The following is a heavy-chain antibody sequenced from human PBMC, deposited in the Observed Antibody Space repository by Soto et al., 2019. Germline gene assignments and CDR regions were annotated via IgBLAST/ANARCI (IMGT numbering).Heavy chain of an antibody. V-gene: IGHV1-69*01. J-gene: IGHJ3*02. Sequence: QVQLVQSGAEVKKPGSSVKVSCKASGGTFSSHAISWVRQAPGQGLEWMGGIIPIFGTANYAQKFQGRVTITADESTSTAYMELSSLRSEDTAVYYCARGGEVGGYDYDAFDIWGQGTMVTVSS. CDR1: GGTFSSHA. CDR2: IIPIFGTA. CDR3: ARGGEVGGYDYDAFDI. D-gene: IGHD5-12*01.